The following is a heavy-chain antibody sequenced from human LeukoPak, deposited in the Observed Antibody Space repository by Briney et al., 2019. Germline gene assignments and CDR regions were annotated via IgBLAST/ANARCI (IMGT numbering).Heavy chain of an antibody. CDR3: VRAPDYGSGSFFDY. V-gene: IGHV3-53*01. J-gene: IGHJ4*02. D-gene: IGHD3-10*01. CDR2: IYIDGST. CDR1: GFAVSNNY. Sequence: PGGSLRLSCAASGFAVSNNYMSWVRQAPGKGLEWVSVIYIDGSTYYADSVKGRFTISRDKSRNTLYLQMNSLRAEDTAVYYCVRAPDYGSGSFFDYWGQGTLVTVSS.